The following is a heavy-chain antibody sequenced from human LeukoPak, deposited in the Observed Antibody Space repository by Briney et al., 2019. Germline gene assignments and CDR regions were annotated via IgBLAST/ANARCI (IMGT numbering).Heavy chain of an antibody. CDR2: INTNTGSP. CDR3: ARDPYTSSSWYRGRANNWFDP. J-gene: IGHJ5*02. CDR1: GYTFTTYP. Sequence: ASVKVSCKASGYTFTTYPMNWVRQAPGQGLEWMGWINTNTGSPTYAQGFTGRFVFSLDTSVSTAYLQISSLKADDTAVYYCARDPYTSSSWYRGRANNWFDPWGQGTLVTVSS. V-gene: IGHV7-4-1*02. D-gene: IGHD6-13*01.